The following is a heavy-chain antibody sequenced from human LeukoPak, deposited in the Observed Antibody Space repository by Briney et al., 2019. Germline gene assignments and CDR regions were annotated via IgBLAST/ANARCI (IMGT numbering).Heavy chain of an antibody. D-gene: IGHD2-2*01. CDR2: IIPIFGTA. CDR1: GGTFSSYA. CDR3: ASGTYCSSTSCYENGYYYMDV. J-gene: IGHJ6*03. V-gene: IGHV1-69*06. Sequence: GASVKVSCKASGGTFSSYAISWVRQAPGQGLEWMGGIIPIFGTANYAQKFQGRVTITADKSTSTAYMELSSLRSEDTAVYYCASGTYCSSTSCYENGYYYMDVWGKGTTVTVSS.